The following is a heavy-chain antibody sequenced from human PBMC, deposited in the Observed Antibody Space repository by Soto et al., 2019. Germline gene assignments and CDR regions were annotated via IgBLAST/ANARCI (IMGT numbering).Heavy chain of an antibody. CDR3: ARFPSQWPDPHLFDY. V-gene: IGHV4-31*03. Sequence: SETLSLTCTVSGGSISSGGYYWSWIRQHPGKGLEWIGYIYYSGSTYYNPSLKSRVTISVDTSKNQFSLKLSSVTVADTAVYYCARFPSQWPDPHLFDYWGQGTLVTVSS. J-gene: IGHJ4*02. CDR2: IYYSGST. D-gene: IGHD6-19*01. CDR1: GGSISSGGYY.